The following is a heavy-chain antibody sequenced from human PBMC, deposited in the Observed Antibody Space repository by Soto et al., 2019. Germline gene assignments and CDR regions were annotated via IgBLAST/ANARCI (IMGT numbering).Heavy chain of an antibody. V-gene: IGHV1-2*02. D-gene: IGHD3-3*01. CDR1: GYTFTGYY. Sequence: ASVKVSCKASGYTFTGYYMHWVRQAPGQGLEWMGWLNPNSGGTNYAQKFQGRVTMTRDTSISTAYMELSRLRSDDTAVYYCSSRRVTIFGVVIDNGMGVWGQGATVTSP. CDR2: LNPNSGGT. J-gene: IGHJ6*02. CDR3: SSRRVTIFGVVIDNGMGV.